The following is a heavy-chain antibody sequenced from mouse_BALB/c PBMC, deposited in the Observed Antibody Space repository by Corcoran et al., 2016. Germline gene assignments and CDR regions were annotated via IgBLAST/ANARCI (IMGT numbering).Heavy chain of an antibody. V-gene: IGHV1S136*01. CDR2: INPYNDGT. Sequence: EVQLQQSGPGLVKPGASVKMSCNASGYTFTSYVMHWVKQKPGQGVEWIGYINPYNDGTKYNEKFKGKATLTSDKSSSTAYMELSSLTSEDSAVYYCARLYPGIAMDYWGQGTSVTVSS. J-gene: IGHJ4*01. CDR1: GYTFTSYV. CDR3: ARLYPGIAMDY.